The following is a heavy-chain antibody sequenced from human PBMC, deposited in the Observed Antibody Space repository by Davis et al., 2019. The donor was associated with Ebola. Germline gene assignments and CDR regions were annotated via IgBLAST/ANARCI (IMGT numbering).Heavy chain of an antibody. CDR3: ARTVSGGVPAVMWFDP. CDR1: GGSISSHY. J-gene: IGHJ5*02. Sequence: PGGSLRLSCTVSGGSISSHYWSWIRQPPGKGLEWIGYIYYSGSTNYNPSLKSRVTISVDTSKNQFSLKLSSVTAADTAVYYCARTVSGGVPAVMWFDPWGQGTLVTVSS. V-gene: IGHV4-59*11. CDR2: IYYSGST. D-gene: IGHD2-2*01.